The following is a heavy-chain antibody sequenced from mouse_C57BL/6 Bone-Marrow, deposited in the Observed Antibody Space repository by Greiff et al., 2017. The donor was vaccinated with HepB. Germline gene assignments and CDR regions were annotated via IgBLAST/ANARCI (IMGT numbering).Heavy chain of an antibody. CDR1: GYTFTSYW. V-gene: IGHV1-5*01. J-gene: IGHJ3*01. CDR3: TRVGTTVPFAY. CDR2: IYPGNSDT. D-gene: IGHD1-1*01. Sequence: VQLQQSGTVLARPGASVKMSCKTSGYTFTSYWMHWVKQRPGQGLEWIGAIYPGNSDTSYNQKFKGKAKLTADTSASTAYRELSSLTNEDSAVYYCTRVGTTVPFAYWGQGTLVTVSA.